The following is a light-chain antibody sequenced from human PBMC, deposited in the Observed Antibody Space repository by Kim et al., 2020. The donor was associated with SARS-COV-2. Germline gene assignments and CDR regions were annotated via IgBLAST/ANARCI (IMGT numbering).Light chain of an antibody. J-gene: IGKJ5*01. V-gene: IGKV3-20*01. CDR2: GAS. CDR3: QQYGSSPPT. Sequence: EIVLTQSPGTLSLSPGERATLSCRASQSVSSRHLAWYQQKPGQAPRLLIYGASSRATGIPDRFSGSGSGTDFTLTISRLEPEDFAVYYGQQYGSSPPTVGQGTRLEIK. CDR1: QSVSSRH.